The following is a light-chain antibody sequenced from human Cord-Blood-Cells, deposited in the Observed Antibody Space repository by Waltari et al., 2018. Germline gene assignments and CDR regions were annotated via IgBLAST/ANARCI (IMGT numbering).Light chain of an antibody. V-gene: IGKV1-39*01. J-gene: IGKJ2*01. CDR2: AAS. CDR1: QSISSY. CDR3: QQSYSTPYT. Sequence: IQMTQSPSSLPVSVGDRVTITCRASQSISSYLNWYQQKPGKAPKLLIYAASSLQSGVPSRFSGSGSGADFTLTISSLQPEDFATYYCQQSYSTPYTFGQGTKLEIK.